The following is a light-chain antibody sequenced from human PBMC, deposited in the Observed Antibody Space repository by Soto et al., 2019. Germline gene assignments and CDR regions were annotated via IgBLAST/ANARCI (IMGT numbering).Light chain of an antibody. CDR3: QQYDNLPWT. CDR1: QDISNY. Sequence: DIQMTQSPSSLSASVGDRVTITCQASQDISNYLNWYQQKPGKAPKLLIYDASNLETVVPSRFSGSGSGTDFTFTISSLQPEDIATYYCQQYDNLPWTFGQGTTVEIK. CDR2: DAS. V-gene: IGKV1-33*01. J-gene: IGKJ1*01.